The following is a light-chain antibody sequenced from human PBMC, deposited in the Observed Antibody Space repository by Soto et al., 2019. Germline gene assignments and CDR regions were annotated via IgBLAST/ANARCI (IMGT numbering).Light chain of an antibody. Sequence: QSVLTQPPSVSGAPGQRVTISCTGSNSNIGAGYDGHWYQQLPGTAPKPLIYSNDNRPSGVPDRFSGSRSGASASLAITGLRAEDEADYYCQSYDSTHVVFGGGTQRTVL. CDR1: NSNIGAGYD. CDR2: SND. J-gene: IGLJ2*01. V-gene: IGLV1-40*01. CDR3: QSYDSTHVV.